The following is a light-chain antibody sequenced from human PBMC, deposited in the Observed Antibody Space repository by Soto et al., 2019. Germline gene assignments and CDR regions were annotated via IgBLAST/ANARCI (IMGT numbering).Light chain of an antibody. J-gene: IGKJ1*01. Sequence: EIVLTQSPGTLSLSPGERATLSCRASETVSSSFLAWYQQKPGQAPRLIIYGASSRATGIPDRVSGSGSGTDFTLTISRLEPEDFAVYYCQQCGTSPKTFGQGTKVEIK. CDR1: ETVSSSF. V-gene: IGKV3-20*01. CDR2: GAS. CDR3: QQCGTSPKT.